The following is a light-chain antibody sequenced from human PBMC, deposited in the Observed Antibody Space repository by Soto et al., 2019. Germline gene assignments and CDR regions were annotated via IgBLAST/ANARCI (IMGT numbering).Light chain of an antibody. CDR3: AAWDDSLSGYV. J-gene: IGLJ1*01. CDR1: SSNIGSNT. Sequence: QSVLTQPPSASGTPGQRVTISCSGSSSNIGSNTANRYQQVPGTAPKLLIYNNNQRPSGVPDRFSGSKSGTSASLAISGLQSEDEADYYCAAWDDSLSGYVFGTGTKVTVL. CDR2: NNN. V-gene: IGLV1-44*01.